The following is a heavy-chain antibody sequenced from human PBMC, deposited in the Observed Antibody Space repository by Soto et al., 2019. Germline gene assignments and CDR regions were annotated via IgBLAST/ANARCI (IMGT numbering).Heavy chain of an antibody. D-gene: IGHD6-19*01. CDR3: ASMDEYSSGWFGPLDY. CDR1: GFTFSSYA. Sequence: PGGSLRLSCAASGFTFSSYAMSWVRQAPGKGLEWVSAISGSGGSTYYADSVKGRFTISRDNSKNTLYLQMNSLRAEDTAVYYCASMDEYSSGWFGPLDYWGQGTLVTVSS. CDR2: ISGSGGST. V-gene: IGHV3-23*01. J-gene: IGHJ4*02.